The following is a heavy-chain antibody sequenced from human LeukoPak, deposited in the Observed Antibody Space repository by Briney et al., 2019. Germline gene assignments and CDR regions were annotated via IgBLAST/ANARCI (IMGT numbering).Heavy chain of an antibody. CDR3: ARVRSSLSSGWYKLDY. Sequence: SETLSLTCTVSGGSISSYYWSWIRQPAGKGLEWIGRIYTSGSTNYNPSLKSRVTMSVDTSKNQFSLKLSSVTAADTAVYYCARVRSSLSSGWYKLDYWGQGTLVTVSS. V-gene: IGHV4-4*07. CDR1: GGSISSYY. CDR2: IYTSGST. J-gene: IGHJ4*02. D-gene: IGHD6-19*01.